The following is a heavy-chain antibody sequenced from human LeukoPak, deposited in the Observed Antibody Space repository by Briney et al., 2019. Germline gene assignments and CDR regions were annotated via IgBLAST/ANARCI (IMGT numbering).Heavy chain of an antibody. Sequence: GASVKVSCKASGYTFNKYGISWGRQAPGQGLEWMGWISAYNGNTNYAQKLQGRVTMTTDTSTSTAYMELRSLRSDDTAVYYCARAPYDFWSGYPEGIDYWGQGTLVTVSS. D-gene: IGHD3-3*01. J-gene: IGHJ4*02. CDR1: GYTFNKYG. V-gene: IGHV1-18*01. CDR2: ISAYNGNT. CDR3: ARAPYDFWSGYPEGIDY.